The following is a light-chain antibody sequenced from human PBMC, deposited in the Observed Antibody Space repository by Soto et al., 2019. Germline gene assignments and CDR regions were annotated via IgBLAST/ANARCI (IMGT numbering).Light chain of an antibody. CDR1: QSVSGN. CDR3: QQYNNWPST. J-gene: IGKJ1*01. CDR2: GAS. V-gene: IGKV3D-15*01. Sequence: EIVMTQSPATLSVSPGERATLSCRASQSVSGNLAWYQQKPGQAPRLLIYGASTRATGIPARFSGSGSGREFTLTISSLQSEDFAVYYCQQYNNWPSTFGQGTKVEIK.